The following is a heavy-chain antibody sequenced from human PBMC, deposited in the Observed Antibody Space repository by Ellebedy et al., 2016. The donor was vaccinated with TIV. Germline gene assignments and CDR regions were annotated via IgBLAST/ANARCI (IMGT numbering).Heavy chain of an antibody. CDR1: GGSTNRSTYY. Sequence: SETLSLTXNVSGGSTNRSTYYWTWIRQSPGKGLEWIGCINYSGTTYYNPSLKSRVTISVDTSKNQFSLQLSSVTAADTAVYYCARDPDFYGSGSYYSPNWFAPWGQGTLVIVSS. J-gene: IGHJ5*02. D-gene: IGHD3-10*01. V-gene: IGHV4-39*07. CDR2: INYSGTT. CDR3: ARDPDFYGSGSYYSPNWFAP.